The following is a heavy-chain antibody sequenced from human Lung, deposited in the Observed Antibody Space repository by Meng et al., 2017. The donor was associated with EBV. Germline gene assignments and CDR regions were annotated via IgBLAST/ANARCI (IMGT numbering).Heavy chain of an antibody. CDR1: GGSISRSNW. V-gene: IGHV4-4*02. CDR3: VRGKLSGYRYFDY. Sequence: VQRQAWGQGLGKPSGTLSLTCAVSGGSISRSNWWSWVRQPPGKGLEWIGEIYHSGSTNYNPSLKSRVTISVDKSKNQFSLKLSSVTAADTAVYYCVRGKLSGYRYFDYWGQGTLVTVSS. D-gene: IGHD3-3*01. J-gene: IGHJ4*02. CDR2: IYHSGST.